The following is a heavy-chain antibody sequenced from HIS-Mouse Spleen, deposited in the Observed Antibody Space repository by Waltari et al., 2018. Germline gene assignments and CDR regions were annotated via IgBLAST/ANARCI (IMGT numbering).Heavy chain of an antibody. V-gene: IGHV3-21*01. CDR1: GFTFRSHS. CDR3: ARRLLTGDAFDI. CDR2: ISSSSSYI. Sequence: EVQLVQSGGGRVKPGGFLRLSCASAGFTFRSHSMNWVRQAPGKGLEWVSSISSSSSYIYYADSVKGRFTISRDNAKNSLYLQMNSLRAEDTAVYYCARRLLTGDAFDIWGQGTMVTVSS. J-gene: IGHJ3*02. D-gene: IGHD7-27*01.